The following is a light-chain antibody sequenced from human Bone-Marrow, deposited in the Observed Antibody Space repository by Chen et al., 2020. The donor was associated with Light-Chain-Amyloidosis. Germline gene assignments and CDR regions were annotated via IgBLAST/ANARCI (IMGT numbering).Light chain of an antibody. V-gene: IGLV3-25*03. CDR1: DLPTKY. J-gene: IGLJ2*01. CDR3: QSADSSGTYEVI. Sequence: SYDLTPPPSVAVSPGHTARITCVGDDLPTKYAYWYQQKPGQAPVLVIHRDTERPSGISERFSGSSSGTTATLTISGVQAEDEADYHCQSADSSGTYEVIFGGGTKLTVL. CDR2: RDT.